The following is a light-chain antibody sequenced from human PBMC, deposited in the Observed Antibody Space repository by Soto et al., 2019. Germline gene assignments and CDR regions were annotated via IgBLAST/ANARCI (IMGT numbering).Light chain of an antibody. J-gene: IGKJ3*01. Sequence: EIVLTQSPGTLSLSPGERATLSCRASQSINNRYLAWYQQKPGQAPRLLIYGASSRATGIPDRFSGSGSGTDFTLTISRLEPKDFAVYYCQQFGSSPGFTFGPGTILDIK. V-gene: IGKV3-20*01. CDR2: GAS. CDR1: QSINNRY. CDR3: QQFGSSPGFT.